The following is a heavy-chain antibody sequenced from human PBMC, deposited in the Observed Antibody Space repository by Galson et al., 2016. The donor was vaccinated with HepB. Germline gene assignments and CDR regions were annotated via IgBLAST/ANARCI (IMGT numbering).Heavy chain of an antibody. CDR3: ARVRHIAAAGSFNYHSLDV. Sequence: ETLSLTCSVSGGSVNSDYWSWVRRPPGMGLEWIGYGHYSGSTNYSPSLKSRVSILLDTSKNQYSLRLTSVTAADTAVYYCARVRHIAAAGSFNYHSLDVWGHGTTVTVS. V-gene: IGHV4-59*02. CDR1: GGSVNSDY. J-gene: IGHJ6*02. D-gene: IGHD6-13*01. CDR2: GHYSGST.